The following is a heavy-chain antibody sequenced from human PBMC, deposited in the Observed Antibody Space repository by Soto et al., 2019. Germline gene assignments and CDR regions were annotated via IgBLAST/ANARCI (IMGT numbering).Heavy chain of an antibody. Sequence: SETLSLTCTVSGGSISSYYWSWIRQPPGKGLEWIGYIYYSGSTNYNPSLKSRVTISVDTSKNQFSLKLSSVTAADTAVYYCARGSSGGSYYFDYWGQGTLVTVSS. D-gene: IGHD1-26*01. V-gene: IGHV4-59*01. J-gene: IGHJ4*02. CDR2: IYYSGST. CDR3: ARGSSGGSYYFDY. CDR1: GGSISSYY.